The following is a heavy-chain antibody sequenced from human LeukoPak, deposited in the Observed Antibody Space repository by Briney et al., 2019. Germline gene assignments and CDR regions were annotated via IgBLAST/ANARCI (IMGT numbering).Heavy chain of an antibody. V-gene: IGHV4-59*12. CDR1: GGSIGRYY. CDR3: ARDQVDYDIPDHFDY. J-gene: IGHJ4*02. D-gene: IGHD3-22*01. CDR2: IYYSGST. Sequence: SETLSLTCTVSGGSIGRYYWSWIRQPPGKGLEWIGYIYYSGSTYYNPSLKSRVTISVDTSKNQFSLKLGSVTAADTAVYFCARDQVDYDIPDHFDYWGKGTLVTVSS.